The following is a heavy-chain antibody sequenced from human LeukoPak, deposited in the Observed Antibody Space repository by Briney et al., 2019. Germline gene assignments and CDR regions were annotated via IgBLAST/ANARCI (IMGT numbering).Heavy chain of an antibody. J-gene: IGHJ3*02. D-gene: IGHD6-13*01. CDR3: ARGPIAAASWSPVRGAFDI. V-gene: IGHV4-34*01. Sequence: SETLSLTCAVYGGSLSGYYWSWIRQPPGKGLEWIGEINHSGSTNYNPSLKSRVTISVDTSKNQFSLKLSSVTAADTAVYYCARGPIAAASWSPVRGAFDIWGQGTMVTVSS. CDR1: GGSLSGYY. CDR2: INHSGST.